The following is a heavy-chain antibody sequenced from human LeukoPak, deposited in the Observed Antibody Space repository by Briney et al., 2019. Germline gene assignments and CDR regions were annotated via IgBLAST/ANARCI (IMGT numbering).Heavy chain of an antibody. J-gene: IGHJ4*02. Sequence: SETLSLTCAVYGGSFSGYYWSWIRQPPGKGLEWIGYIYYSGSTNYNPSLKSRVTISIDTSKNQFSLKLSSVTAADTAVYYCARVRITGSGTYYYFDYWGQGTLVTVSS. D-gene: IGHD3-10*01. CDR3: ARVRITGSGTYYYFDY. CDR2: IYYSGST. CDR1: GGSFSGYY. V-gene: IGHV4-59*01.